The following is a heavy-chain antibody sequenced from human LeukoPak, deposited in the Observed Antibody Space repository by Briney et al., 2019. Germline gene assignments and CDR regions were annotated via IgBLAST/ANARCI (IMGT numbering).Heavy chain of an antibody. D-gene: IGHD6-13*01. CDR1: GYTFTGYY. CDR3: ARERGRGIADRDFDY. J-gene: IGHJ4*02. Sequence: RASVKVSCKASGYTFTGYYMHWVRQAPGQGLEWMGWINPNSGGTNYAQKFQGRVTMTRDTSIRTAYMELSRLRSDDTAVYYCARERGRGIADRDFDYWGQGTLVTVSS. V-gene: IGHV1-2*02. CDR2: INPNSGGT.